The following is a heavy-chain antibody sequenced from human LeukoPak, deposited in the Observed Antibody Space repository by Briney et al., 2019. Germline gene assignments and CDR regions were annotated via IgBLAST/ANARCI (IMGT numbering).Heavy chain of an antibody. CDR2: IYTSGST. J-gene: IGHJ5*02. CDR3: ARVDEYSSSMETT. D-gene: IGHD6-6*01. V-gene: IGHV4-4*07. Sequence: PSETLSLTCTVSGGSISSYYWSWIRQPAGKGLEWIGRIYTSGSTNYNPSLKSRVTMSVDASKNQFSLKLSSVTAADTAVYYCARVDEYSSSMETTWGQGTLVTVSS. CDR1: GGSISSYY.